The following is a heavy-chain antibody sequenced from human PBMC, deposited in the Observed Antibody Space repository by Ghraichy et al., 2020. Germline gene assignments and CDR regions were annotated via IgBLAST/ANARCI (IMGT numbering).Heavy chain of an antibody. D-gene: IGHD4-17*01. Sequence: GGSLRLSFAASGFTFDDYAMHWVRQAPGKGLEWVSGISWNSGSIGYADSVKGRFTISRDNAKNSLYLQMNSLRAEDTALYYCAKDLQYGDYYYYYGMDVWGQGTTVTVSS. J-gene: IGHJ6*02. V-gene: IGHV3-9*01. CDR3: AKDLQYGDYYYYYGMDV. CDR1: GFTFDDYA. CDR2: ISWNSGSI.